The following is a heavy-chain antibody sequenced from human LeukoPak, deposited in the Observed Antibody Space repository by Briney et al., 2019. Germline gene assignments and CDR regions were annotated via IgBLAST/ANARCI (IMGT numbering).Heavy chain of an antibody. Sequence: GGSLRLSCAASGFTFSSYAMYWVRQAPGKGLEWVAVISYDGSNKYYADSVKGRFTISRDNSKNTLYLQMNSLRAEDTAVYYCARDGRYCSGGSCYSYYFDYWAREPWSPSPQ. CDR3: ARDGRYCSGGSCYSYYFDY. V-gene: IGHV3-30-3*01. CDR2: ISYDGSNK. J-gene: IGHJ4*02. CDR1: GFTFSSYA. D-gene: IGHD2-15*01.